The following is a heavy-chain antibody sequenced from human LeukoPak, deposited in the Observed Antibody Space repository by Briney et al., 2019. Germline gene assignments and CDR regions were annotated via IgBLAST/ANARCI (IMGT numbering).Heavy chain of an antibody. CDR2: IRYDGSNK. Sequence: GGSLRLSCAASGFTFSSYVMHWVRQAPRKGLEWVEFIRYDGSNKYYADSVKGRFTISRDNSKNTLYLQMNSPRAEDTAVYYCAKKGPRYYGDYPLGYWGQGTLVTVSS. V-gene: IGHV3-30*02. CDR3: AKKGPRYYGDYPLGY. CDR1: GFTFSSYV. D-gene: IGHD4-17*01. J-gene: IGHJ4*02.